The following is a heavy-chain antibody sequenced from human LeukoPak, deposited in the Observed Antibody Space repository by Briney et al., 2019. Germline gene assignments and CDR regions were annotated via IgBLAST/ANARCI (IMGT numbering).Heavy chain of an antibody. Sequence: SETLSLTCTVSGGSISSSSYYWGWIRQPPGKGLEWIGEISHSGSTNYNPSLKSRVTISVDTSKNQFSLKLSSVTAADTAVYYCARGRYDYVWGSYRPIFDYWGQGTLVTVSS. CDR1: GGSISSSSYY. D-gene: IGHD3-16*02. CDR3: ARGRYDYVWGSYRPIFDY. CDR2: ISHSGST. V-gene: IGHV4-39*07. J-gene: IGHJ4*02.